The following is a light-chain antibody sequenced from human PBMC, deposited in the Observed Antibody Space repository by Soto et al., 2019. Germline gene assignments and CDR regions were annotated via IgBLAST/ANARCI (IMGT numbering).Light chain of an antibody. CDR1: QSVDRAY. Sequence: EVLLTQSPGTLSFSPWDTATLSCSPSQSVDRAYLAWYQQRPGHAPRLLIYGTSRRAAGIPDRFSGSGSGTDFTLTISKLEPEDFAVYYCQQFASSSWTFGQGTRWIS. J-gene: IGKJ1*01. V-gene: IGKV3-20*01. CDR3: QQFASSSWT. CDR2: GTS.